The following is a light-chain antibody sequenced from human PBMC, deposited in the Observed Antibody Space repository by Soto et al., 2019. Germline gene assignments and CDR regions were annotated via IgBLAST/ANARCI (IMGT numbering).Light chain of an antibody. Sequence: DIQLTQSPSFLSASVGDRVTITCRASQGISSYLAWYQQKPGKAPELLIYAASTLQSGVPARFSGSGSGTDFTLTLSSLQPEDSATYYCQQLNTYPPWTFGQGTNVEIK. J-gene: IGKJ1*01. CDR3: QQLNTYPPWT. CDR1: QGISSY. CDR2: AAS. V-gene: IGKV1-9*01.